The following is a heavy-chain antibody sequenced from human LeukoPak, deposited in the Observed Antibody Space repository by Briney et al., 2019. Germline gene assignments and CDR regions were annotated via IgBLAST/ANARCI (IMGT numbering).Heavy chain of an antibody. J-gene: IGHJ4*02. CDR3: ARDDGLRYFNWLLN. Sequence: GGSLRLSCAASGFTFSSHAMHWVRQAPGKGLEYVSAISSNGGSTYYANSVKGRFTISRDNSKNTLYLQMGSLRAEDMAVYYCARDDGLRYFNWLLNWGQGTLVTVSS. CDR1: GFTFSSHA. D-gene: IGHD3-9*01. CDR2: ISSNGGST. V-gene: IGHV3-64*01.